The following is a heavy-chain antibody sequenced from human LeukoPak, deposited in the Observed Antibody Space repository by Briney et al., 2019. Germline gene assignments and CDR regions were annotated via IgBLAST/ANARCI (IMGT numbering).Heavy chain of an antibody. J-gene: IGHJ4*02. CDR3: ARDAYYDFWSGYPRYFDY. CDR2: IKQDGSEE. V-gene: IGHV3-7*01. Sequence: PGGSLRLSCAVSGVNFSSYWMCWVRQAPGKGLEWVANIKQDGSEEYYVDSVKGRFTISTDNAKNSLYLQMNSLRAEDTAVYYCARDAYYDFWSGYPRYFDYWGQGTLVTVSS. CDR1: GVNFSSYW. D-gene: IGHD3-3*01.